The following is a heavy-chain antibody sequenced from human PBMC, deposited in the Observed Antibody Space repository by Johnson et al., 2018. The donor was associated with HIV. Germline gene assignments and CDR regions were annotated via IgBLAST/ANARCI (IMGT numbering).Heavy chain of an antibody. Sequence: VQLVESGGGLVQPGGSLRLSCAASGSTVRSNYMSWVRQAPGKGLEWVSVIYSGGSTYYADSVKGRFTISRDNSKNTLYLQMYSLRAEDTAVYYCARAGSSSSGPRAFDIWGQGTMVTVSS. CDR1: GSTVRSNY. CDR2: IYSGGST. J-gene: IGHJ3*02. CDR3: ARAGSSSSGPRAFDI. V-gene: IGHV3-66*02. D-gene: IGHD6-6*01.